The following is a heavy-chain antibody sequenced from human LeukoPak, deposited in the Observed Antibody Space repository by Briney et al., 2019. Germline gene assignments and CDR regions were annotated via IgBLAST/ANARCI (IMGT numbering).Heavy chain of an antibody. J-gene: IGHJ4*02. CDR1: GFTLSSFM. Sequence: GGSLRLSCAASGFTLSSFMMHWVRHTPGKGLEWVAVISYDESQKWYADSVKGRFTISRDISKNTLYLEMDSLRYEDTAVYYCARAYDSSWHNFDYWGQGSLVTVSS. CDR3: ARAYDSSWHNFDY. CDR2: ISYDESQK. V-gene: IGHV3-30-3*01. D-gene: IGHD6-13*01.